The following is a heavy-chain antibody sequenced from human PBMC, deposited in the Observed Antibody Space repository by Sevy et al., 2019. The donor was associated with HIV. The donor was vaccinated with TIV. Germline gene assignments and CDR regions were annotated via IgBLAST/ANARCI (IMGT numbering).Heavy chain of an antibody. CDR2: LSFGCGKI. D-gene: IGHD2-8*01. Sequence: EGSLRLSCAASGFDFSIYSMSWVRQAPGKGLEWVSTLSFGCGKINYADSVKGRFTIYRDNSKSSVYLQMNNMRVEDTAVYYCAREGCTKPHDYWGQGTLVTVSS. CDR1: GFDFSIYS. J-gene: IGHJ4*02. V-gene: IGHV3-23*01. CDR3: AREGCTKPHDY.